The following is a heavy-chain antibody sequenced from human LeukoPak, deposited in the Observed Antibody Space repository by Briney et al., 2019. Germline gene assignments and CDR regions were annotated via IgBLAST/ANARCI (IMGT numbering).Heavy chain of an antibody. Sequence: GGSLRLSCAASGFTFTTYNMNWVRQAPGKGLEWVSAITTSSAYKYYADSVRGRFTISRDNAKNSLYLQMNSLRDDDTAVYYCARDTRPLTGHGLGYWGQGTLVTVSS. J-gene: IGHJ4*02. V-gene: IGHV3-21*01. D-gene: IGHD3-9*01. CDR1: GFTFTTYN. CDR3: ARDTRPLTGHGLGY. CDR2: ITTSSAYK.